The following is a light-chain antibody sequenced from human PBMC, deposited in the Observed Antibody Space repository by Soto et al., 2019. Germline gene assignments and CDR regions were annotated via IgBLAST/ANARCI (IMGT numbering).Light chain of an antibody. CDR2: AAS. V-gene: IGKV3-20*01. CDR1: QSVSSSY. Sequence: EIVLTQSPGTLSLSPGERATLSCRASQSVSSSYLAWYQQKPGQAPRLLIYAASSRGTGIPDRFSGSASGTDFTLTINRLEPEDFAVYYCQQYGSSSYTFGQGTKVEIK. CDR3: QQYGSSSYT. J-gene: IGKJ2*01.